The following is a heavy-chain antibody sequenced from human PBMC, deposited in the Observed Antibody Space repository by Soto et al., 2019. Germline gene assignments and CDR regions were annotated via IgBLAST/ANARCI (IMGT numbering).Heavy chain of an antibody. CDR2: ISAYNGNT. V-gene: IGHV1-18*01. CDR3: ARDGMTTVVPFGAFAI. CDR1: GYTFTSYG. J-gene: IGHJ3*02. D-gene: IGHD4-17*01. Sequence: GASVKVSCKASGYTFTSYGISWVRQAPGQGLEWMGWISAYNGNTNYAQKLQGRVTMTTDTSTSTAYMELRSLRSDDTAVYYCARDGMTTVVPFGAFAIWGQGTMVTVSS.